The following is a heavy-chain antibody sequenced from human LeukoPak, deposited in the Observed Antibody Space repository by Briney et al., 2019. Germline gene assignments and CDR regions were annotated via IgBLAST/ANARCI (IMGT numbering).Heavy chain of an antibody. D-gene: IGHD2-15*01. CDR3: VRDMSGVVAASTEEY. J-gene: IGHJ4*02. CDR1: GFTFPDYG. V-gene: IGHV3-20*04. CDR2: INWNGEER. Sequence: GGSLRLSCAPSGFTFPDYGLSWVRQAPGKGLEWVSGINWNGEERDYADSVKGRFTISRDNAKKSLYLQMSSLRVEDTAVYYCVRDMSGVVAASTEEYWGQGTLVTVSS.